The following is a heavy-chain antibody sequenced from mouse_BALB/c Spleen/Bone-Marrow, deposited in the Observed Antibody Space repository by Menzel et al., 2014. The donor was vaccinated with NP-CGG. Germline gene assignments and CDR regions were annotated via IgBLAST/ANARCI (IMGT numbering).Heavy chain of an antibody. D-gene: IGHD1-2*01. CDR1: GFTFSDYY. J-gene: IGHJ4*01. CDR2: ISDGGSYT. V-gene: IGHV5-4*02. Sequence: EVKVVESGGGLVKPGGSLKLSRAASGFTFSDYYMYWVRQTSEKRLEWVATISDGGSYTYYPDSVKGRFTISRDNAKNNLYLQMSSLKSEDTAMYYCARVLRPHYYAMDYWGQGTSVTVSS. CDR3: ARVLRPHYYAMDY.